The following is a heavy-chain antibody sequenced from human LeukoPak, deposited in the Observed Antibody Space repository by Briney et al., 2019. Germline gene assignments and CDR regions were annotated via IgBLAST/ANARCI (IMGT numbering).Heavy chain of an antibody. CDR2: ISYSGST. CDR1: GGSINSSDFF. V-gene: IGHV4-39*07. Sequence: SETLSLTCTVSGGSINSSDFFWGWIRQPPGKRLEWVGTISYSGSTYYNPSLKSRVTIFADTSNNQFSLKLTSVTAADTAVYYCASKAIAGATDDAFDIWGQGTMVTVSS. J-gene: IGHJ3*02. D-gene: IGHD1-26*01. CDR3: ASKAIAGATDDAFDI.